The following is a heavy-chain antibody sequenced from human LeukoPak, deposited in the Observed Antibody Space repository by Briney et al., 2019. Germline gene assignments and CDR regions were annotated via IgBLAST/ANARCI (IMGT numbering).Heavy chain of an antibody. D-gene: IGHD5-12*01. V-gene: IGHV3-66*01. Sequence: GGSLRLSCAASGFTVSSNYMSWVRQAPGKGLEWVSVIYSGGSTYYADSVKGRFTISRDNSKNTLYLQMNSLRAEDTAVYYCARDAIYSGYDGRLGVDYWGQGTLVTVSS. J-gene: IGHJ4*02. CDR3: ARDAIYSGYDGRLGVDY. CDR2: IYSGGST. CDR1: GFTVSSNY.